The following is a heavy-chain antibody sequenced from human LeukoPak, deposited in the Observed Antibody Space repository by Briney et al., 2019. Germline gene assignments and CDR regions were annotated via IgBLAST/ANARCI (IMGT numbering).Heavy chain of an antibody. CDR1: GFTLSDHY. V-gene: IGHV3-11*01. CDR2: ISGRGGTI. D-gene: IGHD3-22*01. J-gene: IGHJ6*02. Sequence: GGSLRLSCAASGFTLSDHYMSWTRQAPGKGLEWVSYISGRGGTIYYADSVKGRLTISRDNAKNSLYLQMNSLRAEDTAVYYCARAPDSYYRGMDVWGQGTTVTVSS. CDR3: ARAPDSYYRGMDV.